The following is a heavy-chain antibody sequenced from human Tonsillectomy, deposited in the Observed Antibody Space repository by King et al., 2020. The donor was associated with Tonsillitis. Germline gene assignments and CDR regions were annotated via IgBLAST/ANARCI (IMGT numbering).Heavy chain of an antibody. J-gene: IGHJ4*02. CDR2: KTPKRGGT. V-gene: IGHV1-2*02. D-gene: IGHD6-19*01. CDR1: GYTFTAYY. CDR3: ATGGSGWYWVY. Sequence: QLVQSGAEVKKPGASGRVSCKAFGYTFTAYYIHWVRQAPGQGLEWMEWKTPKRGGTTYTQKFQGRVTMTRGTSISTAYMELSRLRSDDTAVYYCATGGSGWYWVYWGQGTLVTVSS.